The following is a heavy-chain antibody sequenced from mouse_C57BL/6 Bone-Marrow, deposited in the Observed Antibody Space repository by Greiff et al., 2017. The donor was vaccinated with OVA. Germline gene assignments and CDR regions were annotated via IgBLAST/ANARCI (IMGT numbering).Heavy chain of an antibody. V-gene: IGHV1-63*01. CDR3: ARNDYDVWFAY. Sequence: VQRVESGAELVRPGTSVKMSCKASGYTFTNYWIGWAKQRPGHGLEWIGDIYPGGGYTNYNEKFKGKATLTADKSSSTAYMQFSSLTSEDSAIYYCARNDYDVWFAYWGQGTLVTVSA. CDR2: IYPGGGYT. CDR1: GYTFTNYW. D-gene: IGHD2-4*01. J-gene: IGHJ3*01.